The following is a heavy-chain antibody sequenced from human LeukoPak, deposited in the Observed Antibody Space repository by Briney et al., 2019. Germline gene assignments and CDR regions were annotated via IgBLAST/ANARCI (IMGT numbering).Heavy chain of an antibody. CDR2: IYYSVTT. V-gene: IGHV4-59*08. Sequence: SEALSLTCTVPGGSISSYYWSWIRQTPGKGLEWLGYIYYSVTTNYNPSLKSRVTISVDTSKNQISLRLTSVTAADTAVYYCARHRSGWLQSSFDYWGQGTLVTVSS. CDR3: ARHRSGWLQSSFDY. CDR1: GGSISSYY. D-gene: IGHD5-24*01. J-gene: IGHJ4*02.